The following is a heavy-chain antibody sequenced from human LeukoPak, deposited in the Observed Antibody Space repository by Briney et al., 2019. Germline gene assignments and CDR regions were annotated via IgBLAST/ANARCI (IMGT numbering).Heavy chain of an antibody. Sequence: PGGSLRLSCAASGFTFSSYAMGWVRQAPGKGLEWVSAISGSGGSAYYADSVKGRFTISRDNSKNTLYLQMNSLRAEDTAVYYCAKDYYFDSSGYSESGGFYFDYWGQGTLVTVSS. CDR2: ISGSGGSA. CDR3: AKDYYFDSSGYSESGGFYFDY. V-gene: IGHV3-23*01. J-gene: IGHJ4*02. D-gene: IGHD3-22*01. CDR1: GFTFSSYA.